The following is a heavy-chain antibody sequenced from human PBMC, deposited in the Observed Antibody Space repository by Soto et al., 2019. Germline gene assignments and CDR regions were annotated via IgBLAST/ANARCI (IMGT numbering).Heavy chain of an antibody. D-gene: IGHD2-15*01. CDR2: ISWNSGDK. CDR1: GFIFEDYD. Sequence: EVQLVQSGGGLAHPGGSLRLSCEASGFIFEDYDMHWVRQPPGKGLQWVSGISWNSGDKDYGDSVKGRFTISRDNAKNSLDLQMSSLRVEDTATYYCVKKSCSHTRCYTGWFFDLWGRGTLDTVSS. V-gene: IGHV3-9*01. J-gene: IGHJ2*01. CDR3: VKKSCSHTRCYTGWFFDL.